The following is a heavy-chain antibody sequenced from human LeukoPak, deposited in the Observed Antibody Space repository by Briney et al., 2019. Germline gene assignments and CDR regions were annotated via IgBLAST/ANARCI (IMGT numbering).Heavy chain of an antibody. CDR2: ISGSGGTT. CDR3: YCSSTGSHFDY. CDR1: GFTFSSYA. Sequence: GGSLRLSCAASGFTFSSYAMSWVRQAPGKGLEWVSAISGSGGTTYYADSVKGRFTISRDNSKNTLYLQMNSLRAEDTAVYYRYCSSTGSHFDYWGQGTLVTVSS. V-gene: IGHV3-23*01. D-gene: IGHD2-2*01. J-gene: IGHJ4*02.